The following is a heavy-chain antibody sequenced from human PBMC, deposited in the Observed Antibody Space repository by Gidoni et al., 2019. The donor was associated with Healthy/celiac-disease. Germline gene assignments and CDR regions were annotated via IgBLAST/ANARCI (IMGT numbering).Heavy chain of an antibody. Sequence: QVQLVESGGGVVQPGRSLRLSCAASGFTFTSFAMHWVRQAPGKGLEWVAVISYDGSNKYYADSVKGRFTISRDNSKNTLYLQMNSLRAEDTAVYYCARERDTAIHYYYYGMDVWGQGTTVTVSS. V-gene: IGHV3-30-3*01. CDR2: ISYDGSNK. D-gene: IGHD5-18*01. CDR3: ARERDTAIHYYYYGMDV. J-gene: IGHJ6*02. CDR1: GFTFTSFA.